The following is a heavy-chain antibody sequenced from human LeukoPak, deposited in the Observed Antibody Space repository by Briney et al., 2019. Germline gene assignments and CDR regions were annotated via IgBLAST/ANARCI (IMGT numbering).Heavy chain of an antibody. V-gene: IGHV3-11*01. Sequence: PGGSLRLSCAASGFTFSDYYMSWIRQAPGKGLEWVSYISSRGSTIYYADSVKGRFTISRDIAKNSLYLQMNSLRAEDTAVYYCARDRGYCSSTSCYYDYWGQGTLVTVSS. D-gene: IGHD2-2*01. CDR3: ARDRGYCSSTSCYYDY. CDR2: ISSRGSTI. J-gene: IGHJ4*02. CDR1: GFTFSDYY.